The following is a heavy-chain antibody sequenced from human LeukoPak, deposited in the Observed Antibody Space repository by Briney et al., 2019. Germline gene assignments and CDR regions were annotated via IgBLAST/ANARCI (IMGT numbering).Heavy chain of an antibody. V-gene: IGHV1-18*01. CDR2: ISAYNGNT. D-gene: IGHD1-26*01. J-gene: IGHJ4*02. Sequence: ASVKVSCKAYGYTFTSYGISWVRQAPGQGLEWMGWISAYNGNTKYAQKVQGRVTMTTDASTTTAYMELRSLRSDDTAVYYCARDRIVGPAEDYWGQGTLVTVSS. CDR3: ARDRIVGPAEDY. CDR1: GYTFTSYG.